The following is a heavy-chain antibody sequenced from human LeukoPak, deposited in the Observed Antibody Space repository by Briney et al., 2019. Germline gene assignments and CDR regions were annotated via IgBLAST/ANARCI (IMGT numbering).Heavy chain of an antibody. CDR1: GFTFSSYA. Sequence: GGSLRLSCAASGFTFSSYAMRWVRQAPGKGLEWVAVISYDGSNKYYADSVKGRFTISRDNSKNTLYLQMNSLRAEDTAVYYCARVSGQWLVLGAFDIWGQGTMVTVSS. CDR3: ARVSGQWLVLGAFDI. V-gene: IGHV3-30-3*01. CDR2: ISYDGSNK. D-gene: IGHD6-19*01. J-gene: IGHJ3*02.